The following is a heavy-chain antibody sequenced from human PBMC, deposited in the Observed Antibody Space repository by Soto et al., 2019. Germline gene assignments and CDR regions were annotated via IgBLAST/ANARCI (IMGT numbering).Heavy chain of an antibody. CDR1: GFTFSSYS. J-gene: IGHJ4*02. D-gene: IGHD2-2*01. CDR3: AREIVVARGASYFDY. V-gene: IGHV3-21*01. Sequence: GGSLRLSCAASGFTFSSYSMNWARQAPGKGLEWVSSISSSSSYIYYADSVKGRFTISRDNAKNSLYLQMNSLRAEDTAVYYCAREIVVARGASYFDYWGPGTLVTVSS. CDR2: ISSSSSYI.